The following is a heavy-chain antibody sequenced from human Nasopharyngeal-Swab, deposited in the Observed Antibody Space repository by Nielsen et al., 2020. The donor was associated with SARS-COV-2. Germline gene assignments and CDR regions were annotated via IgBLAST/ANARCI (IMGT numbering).Heavy chain of an antibody. D-gene: IGHD4-17*01. CDR2: ISSNGSST. V-gene: IGHV3-64D*06. Sequence: GGSLRLSCAASGFTFSSFGMHWVRQAPGKGLEYVSGISSNGSSTYYADSVKGRFTISRDNSKNTLYLQMSSLRTEDTAVYYCVKDNDYGDQGGFHMDVWGKGTTVTVSS. J-gene: IGHJ6*03. CDR1: GFTFSSFG. CDR3: VKDNDYGDQGGFHMDV.